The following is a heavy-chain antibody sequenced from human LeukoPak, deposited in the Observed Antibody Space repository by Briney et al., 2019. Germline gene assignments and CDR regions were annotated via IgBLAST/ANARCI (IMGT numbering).Heavy chain of an antibody. CDR1: GYSISSGYY. Sequence: TSETLSLTCTVSGYSISSGYYWGWIRQPPGKGLEWIGSIYHSGSTYYNPSLKSRVTISVDTSKNQFSLKLSSVTAADTAVYYCARGRQWLTRYFDLWGRGTLVTVSS. D-gene: IGHD6-19*01. CDR2: IYHSGST. J-gene: IGHJ2*01. CDR3: ARGRQWLTRYFDL. V-gene: IGHV4-38-2*02.